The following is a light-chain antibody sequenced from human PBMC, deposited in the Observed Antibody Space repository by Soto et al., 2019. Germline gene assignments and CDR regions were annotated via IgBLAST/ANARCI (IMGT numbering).Light chain of an antibody. CDR2: DAS. Sequence: DIQMTQSPSTLSASVGDRVTITCRASKSISSWLAWYQQKPGKAPMVLIDDASSLAGGVPSRFSGGGSGTEFTLTISSLQPDDFANYYCQQYNSYWTFGQGTMVEIK. V-gene: IGKV1-5*01. CDR3: QQYNSYWT. J-gene: IGKJ1*01. CDR1: KSISSW.